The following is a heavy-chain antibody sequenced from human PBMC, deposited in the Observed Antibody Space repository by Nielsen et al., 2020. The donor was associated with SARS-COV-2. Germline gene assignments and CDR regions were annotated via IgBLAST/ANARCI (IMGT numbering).Heavy chain of an antibody. D-gene: IGHD5-18*01. CDR3: ARDQLWSSGYMDA. CDR1: GGSISSYY. V-gene: IGHV4-59*12. CDR2: IYYSGST. Sequence: GSLRLSCTVSGGSISSYYWSWIRQPPGKGLEWIGYIYYSGSTNYNPSLKSRVTISVDTSKNQFSLKLSSVTAADTAVYYCARDQLWSSGYMDAWGKGTTVTVSS. J-gene: IGHJ6*03.